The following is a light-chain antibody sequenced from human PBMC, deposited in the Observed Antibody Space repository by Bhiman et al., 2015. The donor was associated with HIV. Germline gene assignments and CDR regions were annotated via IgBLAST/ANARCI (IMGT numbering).Light chain of an antibody. J-gene: IGLJ1*01. CDR1: GSDVGGYNH. V-gene: IGLV2-14*03. CDR2: DVS. Sequence: QSALTQPASVSGSPGQSITISCTGTGSDVGGYNHVSWFQQHPGKAPKLMIYDVSNRPSGVSNRFSGSKSSNTASLTISGLQADDEADYYCSSYTTSNTYVFGAGTKVTVL. CDR3: SSYTTSNTYV.